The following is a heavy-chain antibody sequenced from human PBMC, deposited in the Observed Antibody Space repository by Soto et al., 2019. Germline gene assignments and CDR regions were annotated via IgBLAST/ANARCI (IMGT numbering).Heavy chain of an antibody. Sequence: PRGSLRLSCTASGFTFSSFGMAWVRQAPGKGLEWVSAISGSGDSSYYADSVKDRFTISRDNPTNTLYLQMNNLRAEDTAVYYCAKVVIGMFSHKHYFVPLGQGPQVTV. CDR1: GFTFSSFG. J-gene: IGHJ5*02. D-gene: IGHD3-10*02. CDR2: ISGSGDSS. CDR3: AKVVIGMFSHKHYFVP. V-gene: IGHV3-23*01.